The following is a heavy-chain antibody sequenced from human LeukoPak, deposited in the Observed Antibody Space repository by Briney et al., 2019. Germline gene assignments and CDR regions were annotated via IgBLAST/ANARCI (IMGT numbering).Heavy chain of an antibody. CDR1: GGSISSGGYY. D-gene: IGHD3-22*01. V-gene: IGHV4-31*03. CDR3: ARGQGGSSHYYDRGTYYFDY. Sequence: SQTLSLTCTVSGGSISSGGYYWSWIRHHPGKGLEWIGYIYYSGSTYYNPSLKSRVTISVDTSKNQFSLKLSSVTAADTAVYYCARGQGGSSHYYDRGTYYFDYWGQGTLVTVSS. J-gene: IGHJ4*02. CDR2: IYYSGST.